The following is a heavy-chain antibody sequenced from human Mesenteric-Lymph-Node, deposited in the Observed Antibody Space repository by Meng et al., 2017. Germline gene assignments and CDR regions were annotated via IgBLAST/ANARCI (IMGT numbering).Heavy chain of an antibody. CDR2: VKQDGSEK. CDR1: GFIFDDYA. V-gene: IGHV3-7*01. D-gene: IGHD3-3*01. CDR3: ARDQYHFWSGYYFDY. J-gene: IGHJ4*02. Sequence: GESLKIPCATSGFIFDDYAMSWFRQAPGKGPEWVASVKQDGSEKYYVDSVKGRFTISRDNAKNSLSLQMNSLRGEDAAVYYYARDQYHFWSGYYFDYWGQGTLVTVSS.